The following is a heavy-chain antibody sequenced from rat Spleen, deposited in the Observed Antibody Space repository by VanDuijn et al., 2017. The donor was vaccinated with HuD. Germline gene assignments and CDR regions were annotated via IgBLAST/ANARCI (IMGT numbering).Heavy chain of an antibody. D-gene: IGHD1-4*01. J-gene: IGHJ2*01. V-gene: IGHV5-17*01. Sequence: EVQLVESGGGLVQPGRSLKLSCAASGFTFSYYAMAWVRQAPKKGLEWVATIIYDGTRTFYRDSVKGRFTISRDNAKDTLYLQMDSLRSEDTATYYCAKETGYNSYFDYWGQGVMVTVSS. CDR2: IIYDGTRT. CDR3: AKETGYNSYFDY. CDR1: GFTFSYYA.